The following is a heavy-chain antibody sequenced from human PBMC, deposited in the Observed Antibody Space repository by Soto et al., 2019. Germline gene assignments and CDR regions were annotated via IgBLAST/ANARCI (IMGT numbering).Heavy chain of an antibody. D-gene: IGHD3-9*01. V-gene: IGHV3-30*18. CDR3: AKDFPAYLRYFDWLSTLAARRYYYYGMDV. Sequence: QVQLVESGGGVVQPGRSLRLSCAASGFTFSSYGMHWVRQAPGKGLEWVAVISYDGSNKYYADSVKGRFTISRDNSKNTLYLQMNSLIAEDTAVYYCAKDFPAYLRYFDWLSTLAARRYYYYGMDVWGQGTTVTVSS. CDR2: ISYDGSNK. CDR1: GFTFSSYG. J-gene: IGHJ6*02.